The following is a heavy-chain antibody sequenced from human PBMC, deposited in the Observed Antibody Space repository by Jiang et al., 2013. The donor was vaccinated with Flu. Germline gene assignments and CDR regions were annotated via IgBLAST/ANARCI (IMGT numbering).Heavy chain of an antibody. CDR2: IYYSGST. CDR3: ARHYYDSSGYSPQPFDY. Sequence: GSGLVKPSETLSLTCTVSGGSISSYYWSWIRQPPGKGLEWIGYIYYSGSTNYNPSLKSRVTISVDTSKNQFSLKLSSVTAADTAVYYCARHYYDSSGYSPQPFDYWGQGTLVTVSS. J-gene: IGHJ4*02. D-gene: IGHD3-22*01. CDR1: GGSISSYY. V-gene: IGHV4-59*08.